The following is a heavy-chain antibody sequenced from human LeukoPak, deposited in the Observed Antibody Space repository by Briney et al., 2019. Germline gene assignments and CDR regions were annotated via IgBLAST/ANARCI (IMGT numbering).Heavy chain of an antibody. CDR1: GGTFSKFG. CDR2: IIPMFGAA. CDR3: ATEGPNYYMDV. J-gene: IGHJ6*03. Sequence: SVKVSCKASGGTFSKFGISRVRQAPGEGLEWMGGIIPMFGAANYAQKFQGRVTITTDESTTTAHMELISLTSDDTAVYFCATEGPNYYMDVWGKGTTVTASS. V-gene: IGHV1-69*05.